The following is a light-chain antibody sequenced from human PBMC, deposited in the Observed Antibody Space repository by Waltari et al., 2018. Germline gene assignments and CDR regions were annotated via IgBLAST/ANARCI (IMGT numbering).Light chain of an antibody. V-gene: IGLV2-23*02. J-gene: IGLJ3*02. CDR1: SSEIGRYDI. Sequence: QSALTQPAAVSGSPGQSVTISCTGPSSEIGRYDIVSWYQQHPGNAPKLVISDVSKRPSGVSDRFSGSKSGDTASLTISGLQFEDEADYYCCSYAGNYVWVFGGGTRLTVL. CDR2: DVS. CDR3: CSYAGNYVWV.